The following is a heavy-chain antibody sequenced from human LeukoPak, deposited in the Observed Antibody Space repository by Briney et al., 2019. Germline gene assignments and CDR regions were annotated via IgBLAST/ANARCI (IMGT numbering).Heavy chain of an antibody. CDR3: ASVYSSSWYLPGYYYYYGMDV. D-gene: IGHD6-13*01. J-gene: IGHJ6*02. CDR2: MNPNSGNT. Sequence: ASVKVSCKASSYTFTSYGISWVRQAPGQGLEWMGWMNPNSGNTGYAQKFQGRVTMTRNTSISTAYMELSSLRSEDTAVYYCASVYSSSWYLPGYYYYYGMDVWGQGTTVTVSS. V-gene: IGHV1-8*02. CDR1: SYTFTSYG.